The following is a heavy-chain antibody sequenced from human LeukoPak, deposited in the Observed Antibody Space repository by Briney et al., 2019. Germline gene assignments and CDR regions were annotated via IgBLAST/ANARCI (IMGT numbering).Heavy chain of an antibody. V-gene: IGHV4-59*01. CDR1: GGSISGYY. D-gene: IGHD1-26*01. CDR3: ASGGSYYVLDY. J-gene: IGHJ4*02. Sequence: PSETLSLTCTVSGGSISGYYWSWIRQPPGKGPEWIGYIYYSGSTNYNPSLKSRVTISVDTSKNQFFLELSSVTAADTAVYYCASGGSYYVLDYWGQGTLVTVSS. CDR2: IYYSGST.